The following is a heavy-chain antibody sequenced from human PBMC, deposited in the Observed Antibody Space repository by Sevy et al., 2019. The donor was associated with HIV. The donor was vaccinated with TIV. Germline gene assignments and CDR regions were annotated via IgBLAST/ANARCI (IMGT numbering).Heavy chain of an antibody. Sequence: GGSLRLSCAASGFTFSNAWMSWVRQAPGKGLEWVGRIKSKTDGGTTDYAAPVKGRFTISRDDSKNTLYLQMNSLKTEDTAVYYRTTEPAIVVVVAATNPFDYWGQGTLVTVSS. J-gene: IGHJ4*02. V-gene: IGHV3-15*01. D-gene: IGHD2-15*01. CDR1: GFTFSNAW. CDR3: TTEPAIVVVVAATNPFDY. CDR2: IKSKTDGGTT.